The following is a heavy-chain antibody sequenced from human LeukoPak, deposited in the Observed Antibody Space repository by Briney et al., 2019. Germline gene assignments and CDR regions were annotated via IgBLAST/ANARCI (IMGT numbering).Heavy chain of an antibody. Sequence: PSETLSLTCAVSGASVSSHYWSWIRQPPGKGLEWIGYIYYSGITNYNPSLKSRVTMSVDTSKNQFSLKLSSVTAADTAIYYCARDSRGHSGYDLDYWGQGTLVTVSS. CDR2: IYYSGIT. D-gene: IGHD5-12*01. CDR1: GASVSSHY. V-gene: IGHV4-59*02. J-gene: IGHJ4*02. CDR3: ARDSRGHSGYDLDY.